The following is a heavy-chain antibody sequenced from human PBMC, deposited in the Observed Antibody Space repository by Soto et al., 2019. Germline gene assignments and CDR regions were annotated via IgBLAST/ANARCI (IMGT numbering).Heavy chain of an antibody. CDR3: ARALRYGSGRSYYFDY. Sequence: PSETLSPTCTVSGGSISSGGYYWSWIRQHPGKGLEWIGYIYYSGSTYYNPPLKSRVTISVDTSKNQFSLKLSSVTAADTAVYYCARALRYGSGRSYYFDYWGQGTLVTVSS. CDR1: GGSISSGGYY. V-gene: IGHV4-31*03. D-gene: IGHD3-10*01. CDR2: IYYSGST. J-gene: IGHJ4*02.